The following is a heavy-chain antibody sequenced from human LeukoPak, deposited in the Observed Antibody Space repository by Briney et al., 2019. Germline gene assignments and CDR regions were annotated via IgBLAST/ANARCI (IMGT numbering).Heavy chain of an antibody. J-gene: IGHJ5*02. CDR3: AKEDIMISSTPDNWFDA. V-gene: IGHV3-11*05. D-gene: IGHD3-16*01. CDR2: VSGRSSFT. Sequence: GGSLRLSCTASGFTFSDHHMSWVRQAPGKGLEWISYVSGRSSFTSYAESVKGRFIISRDNAKKSVYLQMTNLRVEDTAIYYCAKEDIMISSTPDNWFDAWGQGTLVTVSS. CDR1: GFTFSDHH.